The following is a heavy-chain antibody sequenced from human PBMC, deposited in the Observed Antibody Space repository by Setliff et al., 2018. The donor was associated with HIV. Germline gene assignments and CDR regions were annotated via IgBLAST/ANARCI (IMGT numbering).Heavy chain of an antibody. CDR2: ISGNGAST. Sequence: LRLSCAASGFTFSSYAMTWVRQAPGKGLEWVSGISGNGASTYYADSVKGRFTISRDNPKNTLYLQMKSLRVEDTAVYYCAKGYYGSGSGSFAYWGQGTLVTVSS. J-gene: IGHJ4*02. D-gene: IGHD3-10*01. V-gene: IGHV3-23*01. CDR3: AKGYYGSGSGSFAY. CDR1: GFTFSSYA.